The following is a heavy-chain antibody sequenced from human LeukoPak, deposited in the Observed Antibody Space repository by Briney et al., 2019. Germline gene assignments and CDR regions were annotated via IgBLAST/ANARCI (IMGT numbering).Heavy chain of an antibody. Sequence: SETLSLTCTLSGGTVTSSTYFWGWIRQPPGKGLEWIGSISYSGGTYYNPSLKSRVSMSVHTSKNQFSMKLSSVTAADTAVYYCARDGFYYHYYMDVWGEGTTVTVSS. J-gene: IGHJ6*03. D-gene: IGHD1-14*01. V-gene: IGHV4-39*07. CDR1: GGTVTSSTYF. CDR2: ISYSGGT. CDR3: ARDGFYYHYYMDV.